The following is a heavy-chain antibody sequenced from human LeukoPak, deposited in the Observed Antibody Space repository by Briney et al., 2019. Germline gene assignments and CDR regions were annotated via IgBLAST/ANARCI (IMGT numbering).Heavy chain of an antibody. CDR2: IYYSGST. CDR1: GGSISSSSYY. Sequence: SETLSLTCTVSGGSISSSSYYWGWIRQPPGKGLEWIGSIYYSGSTYYNPSLKSRVTISVDMSKNQFSLKLSSVTAADTAVYYCARLLLRWFNAFDIWGQGTMVTVSS. J-gene: IGHJ3*02. V-gene: IGHV4-39*01. CDR3: ARLLLRWFNAFDI. D-gene: IGHD4-23*01.